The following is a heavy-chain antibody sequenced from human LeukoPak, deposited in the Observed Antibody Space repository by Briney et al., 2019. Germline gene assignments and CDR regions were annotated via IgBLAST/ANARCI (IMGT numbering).Heavy chain of an antibody. CDR3: ARHVGGFFYYYGMDV. D-gene: IGHD3-10*01. Sequence: GEPLKISCKGSGYSFTSYWISWVRQMPGKGLEWMGRIDPSDSYTNYSPSFQGHVTISADKSISTAYLQWSSLKASDTAMYYCARHVGGFFYYYGMDVWGKGTTVTVSS. J-gene: IGHJ6*04. CDR1: GYSFTSYW. CDR2: IDPSDSYT. V-gene: IGHV5-10-1*01.